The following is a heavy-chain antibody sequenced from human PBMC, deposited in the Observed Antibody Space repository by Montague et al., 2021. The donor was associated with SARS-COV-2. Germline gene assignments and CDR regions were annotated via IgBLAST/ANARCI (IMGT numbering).Heavy chain of an antibody. D-gene: IGHD3-10*01. CDR1: GGSFSGYY. J-gene: IGHJ5*02. V-gene: IGHV4-34*01. CDR3: ARVKDVLGSYFVGHNWFDP. CDR2: ISDRGHT. Sequence: SETLSLTCAVYGGSFSGYYWNWIRQPPGKGLEWLGEISDRGHTTYNPSLKSRVTMSLDTSNNQFSLKLTSVTAADTALYYCARVKDVLGSYFVGHNWFDPWGQGTLVTVSS.